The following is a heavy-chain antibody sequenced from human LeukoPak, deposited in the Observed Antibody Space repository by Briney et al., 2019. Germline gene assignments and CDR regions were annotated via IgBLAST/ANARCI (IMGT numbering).Heavy chain of an antibody. J-gene: IGHJ3*01. CDR2: INRDGSKN. V-gene: IGHV3-7*03. Sequence: GGSLRLTCAASEFTFGSYWMTWVRQAPGKGLEWVANINRDGSKNHFVDSVKGRFTISRDNAKNFLYLQMNSLRAEDTAVYFCARDSSPYCGDDCYFDAFDLWGQGTMVTVSS. CDR1: EFTFGSYW. D-gene: IGHD2-21*02. CDR3: ARDSSPYCGDDCYFDAFDL.